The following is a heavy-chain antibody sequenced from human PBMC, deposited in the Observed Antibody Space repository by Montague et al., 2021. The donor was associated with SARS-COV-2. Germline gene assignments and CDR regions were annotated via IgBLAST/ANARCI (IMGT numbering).Heavy chain of an antibody. V-gene: IGHV2-70*01. CDR3: ARMPYDILTGSGYYGMDV. CDR1: GFSLSTSGMC. D-gene: IGHD3-9*01. J-gene: IGHJ6*02. CDR2: IDWDDDK. Sequence: PALVKPTQTLTLTCTFSGFSLSTSGMCVSWIRQPPGKALEWLALIDWDDDKYYSTSLKTRLTISKDTSKSQVVLTMTNVDPVDTATYYCARMPYDILTGSGYYGMDVWGQGTTVTVSS.